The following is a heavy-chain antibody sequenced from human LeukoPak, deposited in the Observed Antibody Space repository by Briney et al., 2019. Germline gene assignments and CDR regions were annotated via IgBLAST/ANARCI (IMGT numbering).Heavy chain of an antibody. J-gene: IGHJ4*02. CDR2: IIPILGIA. Sequence: SVKVSCKASGGTFSSYTISWVRQAPGQGLEWMGRIIPILGIANYAQKFQGRVTIIADKSTSTAYMELSSLRSEDTAVYYCARDGLSGYCSSTSCYTSPVDYWGQGTLVTVSS. CDR3: ARDGLSGYCSSTSCYTSPVDY. CDR1: GGTFSSYT. D-gene: IGHD2-2*01. V-gene: IGHV1-69*04.